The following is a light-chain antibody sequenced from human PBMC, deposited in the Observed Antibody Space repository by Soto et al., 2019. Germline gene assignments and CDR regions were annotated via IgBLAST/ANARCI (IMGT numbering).Light chain of an antibody. V-gene: IGKV1-5*03. CDR1: QSISTW. J-gene: IGKJ2*01. CDR2: KAS. Sequence: DIQMTQSPSTLSASVGDRVTITCRASQSISTWLAWYQQKPGKAPKLLIYKASSLRNGVPSRFSGSGSGTEFTLTICSLQPDEFASYYCQQYNGYPHTFGQGTKLEIK. CDR3: QQYNGYPHT.